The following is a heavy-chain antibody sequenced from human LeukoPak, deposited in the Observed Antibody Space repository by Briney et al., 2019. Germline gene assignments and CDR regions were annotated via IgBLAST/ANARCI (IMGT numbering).Heavy chain of an antibody. V-gene: IGHV1-8*01. CDR1: GYTFTSYD. CDR3: AARSGSYYRWGRDY. J-gene: IGHJ4*02. D-gene: IGHD1-26*01. Sequence: ASVKVSCKASGYTFTSYDINWVRQATGQGLEWMGWMNPNSGNTGYAQKFQGRVTMTRNTSISTAYMELSSLRSEDTAVYYCAARSGSYYRWGRDYWGQGTLVTVSS. CDR2: MNPNSGNT.